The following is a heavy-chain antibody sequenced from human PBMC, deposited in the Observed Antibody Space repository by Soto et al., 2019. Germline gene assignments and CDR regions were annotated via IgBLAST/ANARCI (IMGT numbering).Heavy chain of an antibody. J-gene: IGHJ4*02. Sequence: GXSGKVSFKASGYTFTSHYIHWVRQAPGQGLEWMGIINPRGGGTSYAQKFQGRVTMTRDKSTSTVYMELSSLRSEDTAVYYCARDSTLAYWGQGTLVTVYS. CDR2: INPRGGGT. V-gene: IGHV1-46*01. CDR1: GYTFTSHY. CDR3: ARDSTLAY.